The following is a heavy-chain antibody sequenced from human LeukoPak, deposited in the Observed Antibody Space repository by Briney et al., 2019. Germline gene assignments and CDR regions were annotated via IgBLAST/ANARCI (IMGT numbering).Heavy chain of an antibody. J-gene: IGHJ5*02. CDR3: ARVPLHYHYGLGQFHP. CDR1: GGSISSGGYY. Sequence: SQTLSLTCTVSGGSISSGGYYWSWIRQHPGKGLEWIGYIYYSWSTYYNPSLKSRVTISVDTSKNQFSLRLSSVNAADTAIYYCARVPLHYHYGLGQFHPWGQGTLVTVSS. V-gene: IGHV4-31*03. CDR2: IYYSWST. D-gene: IGHD3-10*01.